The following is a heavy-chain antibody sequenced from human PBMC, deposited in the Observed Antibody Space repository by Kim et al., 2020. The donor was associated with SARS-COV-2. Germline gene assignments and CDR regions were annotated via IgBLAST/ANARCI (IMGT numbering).Heavy chain of an antibody. CDR1: GGSFSGYY. CDR3: ARGSPMSEAFDY. J-gene: IGHJ4*02. CDR2: INHSGST. Sequence: SETLSLTCAVYGGSFSGYYWSWIRQPPGKGLEWIGEINHSGSTNYNPSLKSRVTISVDTSKNQFSLKLSSVTAADTAVYYCARGSPMSEAFDYWGQGTLV. V-gene: IGHV4-34*01.